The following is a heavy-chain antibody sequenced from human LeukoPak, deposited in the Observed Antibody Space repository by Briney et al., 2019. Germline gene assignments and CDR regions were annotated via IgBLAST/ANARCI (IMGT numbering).Heavy chain of an antibody. CDR1: GFTFDDYA. V-gene: IGHV3-9*01. J-gene: IGHJ5*02. Sequence: PGRSLRLSCAASGFTFDDYAMHWVRQAPGKGLEWVSGISWYSGSIGYADSVKGRFTISRDNAKNSLYLQMNSLRAEDTALYYCAKEYYYDSSGYHGWFDPWGQGTLVTVSS. D-gene: IGHD3-22*01. CDR3: AKEYYYDSSGYHGWFDP. CDR2: ISWYSGSI.